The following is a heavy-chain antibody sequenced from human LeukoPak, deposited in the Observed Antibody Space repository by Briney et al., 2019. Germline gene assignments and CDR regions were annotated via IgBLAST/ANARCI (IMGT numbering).Heavy chain of an antibody. CDR3: ARDRGLGLPNWFDS. CDR2: IHLNGKNT. CDR1: GFPFSSYS. J-gene: IGHJ5*01. Sequence: AGSLTLSCAGYGFPFSSYSMNWVRQAPGNGLEWVSSIHLNGKNTNYTDSVKDRFTISGDNAKSSLFLQMDSLRVEDTAIYYCARDRGLGLPNWFDSWGQGTLVSVSS. V-gene: IGHV3-21*01. D-gene: IGHD2-15*01.